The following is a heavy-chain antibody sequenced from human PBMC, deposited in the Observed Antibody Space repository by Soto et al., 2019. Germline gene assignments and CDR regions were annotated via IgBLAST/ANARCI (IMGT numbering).Heavy chain of an antibody. CDR3: ARLRIATNNYKWFDP. J-gene: IGHJ5*02. CDR2: IYVTGAV. CDR1: GAALNSGNYY. D-gene: IGHD2-21*01. V-gene: IGHV4-31*03. Sequence: ASETPFPTCSVSGAALNSGNYYWSWVRQVPGKGLGWIGHIYVTGAVDYNPSLRDRITISQDTSERQFSLNLRLVTAADTAVYYCARLRIATNNYKWFDPWGQGTLVTVS.